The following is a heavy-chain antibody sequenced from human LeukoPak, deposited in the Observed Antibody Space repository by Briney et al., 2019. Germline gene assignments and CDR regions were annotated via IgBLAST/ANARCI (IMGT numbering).Heavy chain of an antibody. CDR2: INPNSGGT. D-gene: IGHD3-22*01. Sequence: GGSVKVSFKASGYTLTGHYMDWVGQAPGQGLAGMGWINPNSGGTNYAQKFQGRVTMTRDTSISTAYMELSRLRSDDTAVYYCARDSAMIVVVITNRQDYWGQGTLVTVSS. J-gene: IGHJ4*02. CDR3: ARDSAMIVVVITNRQDY. V-gene: IGHV1-2*02. CDR1: GYTLTGHY.